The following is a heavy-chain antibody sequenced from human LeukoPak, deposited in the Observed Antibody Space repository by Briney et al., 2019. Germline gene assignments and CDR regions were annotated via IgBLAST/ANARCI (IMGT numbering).Heavy chain of an antibody. V-gene: IGHV3-30-3*01. CDR1: GFTFSTYA. CDR2: ISYDGSNK. CDR3: ARGYCSSTTCYDYYYMDV. Sequence: GGSLRLSCAASGFTFSTYAMHWVRQAPGKGLEWVAVISYDGSNKYYADSVKGRFTISRDNSKNTLYLQMNSLRAEDTAVYYCARGYCSSTTCYDYYYMDVWGKGTTVTVSS. J-gene: IGHJ6*03. D-gene: IGHD2-2*01.